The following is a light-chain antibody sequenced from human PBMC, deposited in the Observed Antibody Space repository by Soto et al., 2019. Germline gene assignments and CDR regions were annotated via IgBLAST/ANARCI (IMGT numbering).Light chain of an antibody. CDR2: LGS. J-gene: IGKJ1*01. CDR1: QSLLHSNGYNY. CDR3: MQGLQPLPT. Sequence: DVVMTQSPLSLPVTPGEPASISCRSSQSLLHSNGYNYLHWYLQKPGQSPQLLIYLGSNRASGVADRLSGSGSGTDFTLKISRVEAEDVGVYYCMQGLQPLPTFGQVTTMEIK. V-gene: IGKV2-28*01.